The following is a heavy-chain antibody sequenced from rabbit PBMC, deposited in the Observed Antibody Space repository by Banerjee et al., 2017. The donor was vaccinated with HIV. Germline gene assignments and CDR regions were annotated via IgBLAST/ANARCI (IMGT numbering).Heavy chain of an antibody. Sequence: QLLEESGGDLVKPGASLTLTCIASGFSFSSGYDMCWVRQAPGKGLEWIACIYTIRGSTWYASWAKGRFTISKISSTTVTLQMTSLTAADTATYFCARAYGGYDIGDLWGPGTLVTVS. J-gene: IGHJ4*01. D-gene: IGHD1-1*01. V-gene: IGHV1S40*01. CDR3: ARAYGGYDIGDL. CDR1: GFSFSSGYD. CDR2: IYTIRGST.